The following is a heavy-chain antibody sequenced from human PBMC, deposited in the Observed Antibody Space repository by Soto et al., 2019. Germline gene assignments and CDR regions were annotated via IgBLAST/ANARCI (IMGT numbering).Heavy chain of an antibody. Sequence: PGGSLRLSCAASGFTFSSYEMNWVRQAPGKGLEWVSYISSSGSTIYYADSVKGRFTISRDNAKNSLYLQMNSLRAEDTAVYYCARTGRYCSGGSCYGHFDYWGQGTLVTVSS. CDR3: ARTGRYCSGGSCYGHFDY. V-gene: IGHV3-48*03. J-gene: IGHJ4*02. D-gene: IGHD2-15*01. CDR2: ISSSGSTI. CDR1: GFTFSSYE.